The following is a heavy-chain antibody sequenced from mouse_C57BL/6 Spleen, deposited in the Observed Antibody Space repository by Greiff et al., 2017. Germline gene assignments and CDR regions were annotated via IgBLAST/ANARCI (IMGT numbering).Heavy chain of an antibody. Sequence: QVQLQQPGAELVRPGSSVKLSCKASGYTFTSYWMHWVKQRPIQGLEWIGNIDPSDSETHYNQKFKDKATLTVDKSSSTAYMQLSSLTSEDSAVYYCARGGDGYYQFAYWGQGTLVTVSA. CDR3: ARGGDGYYQFAY. J-gene: IGHJ3*01. CDR1: GYTFTSYW. D-gene: IGHD2-3*01. CDR2: IDPSDSET. V-gene: IGHV1-52*01.